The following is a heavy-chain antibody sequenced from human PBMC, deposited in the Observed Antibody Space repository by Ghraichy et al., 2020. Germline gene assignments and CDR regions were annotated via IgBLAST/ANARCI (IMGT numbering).Heavy chain of an antibody. CDR1: GGSVSSSSYH. D-gene: IGHD3-10*01. V-gene: IGHV4-39*02. CDR3: AREYYSSPGI. Sequence: ETLSLTCTVSGGSVSSSSYHWSWIRQPPEKGLEWIGSIYYTGTTYYKPSLRSRVTISVDTSKNQFSLRLSSVNAADTAVYYCAREYYSSPGIWGQGTLVTVSS. J-gene: IGHJ4*02. CDR2: IYYTGTT.